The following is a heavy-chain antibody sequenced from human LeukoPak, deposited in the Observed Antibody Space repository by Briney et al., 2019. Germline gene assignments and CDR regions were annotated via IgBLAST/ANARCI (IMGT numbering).Heavy chain of an antibody. D-gene: IGHD4-17*01. CDR2: ISGSGTTR. Sequence: GGSLRLSCAASGFTFSSYAMRWVRQAPGKGLEWVSAISGSGTTRYYADSVKGRFTIPSDNSKSTLYLQMNSLRAEDTAVYYCAREHTTVTSLLDYWGQGTLVTVSS. V-gene: IGHV3-23*01. CDR3: AREHTTVTSLLDY. CDR1: GFTFSSYA. J-gene: IGHJ4*02.